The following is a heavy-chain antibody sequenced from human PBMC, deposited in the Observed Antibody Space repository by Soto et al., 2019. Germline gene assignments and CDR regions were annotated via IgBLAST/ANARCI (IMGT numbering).Heavy chain of an antibody. CDR1: GFTFSSYA. V-gene: IGHV3-23*01. Sequence: PGGSLRLSCAASGFTFSSYAMSWVRQAPGKGLEWVSVISGSGGSTNYADSVKGRFTISRDNSKNTLYLQMNSLRAEDTAVYYCARSTVARNNYYMDVWGKGTTVTVSS. J-gene: IGHJ6*03. CDR2: ISGSGGST. CDR3: ARSTVARNNYYMDV. D-gene: IGHD5-12*01.